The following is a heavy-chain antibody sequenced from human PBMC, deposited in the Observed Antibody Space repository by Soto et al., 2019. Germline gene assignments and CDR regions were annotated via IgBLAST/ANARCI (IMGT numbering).Heavy chain of an antibody. CDR1: GFTFDNHW. V-gene: IGHV3-74*01. Sequence: EVQLVESGGGLVQPGGSLRLSCAASGFTFDNHWMHWVRQAPGEGLEWVSRITNGGSATDYAGSVRGRFTISRDNAKNTVFLQMNSLRTDDTAVYYCTRGFAGMTYFEFWGQGTLVTVSS. J-gene: IGHJ4*02. CDR2: ITNGGSAT. CDR3: TRGFAGMTYFEF. D-gene: IGHD1-26*01.